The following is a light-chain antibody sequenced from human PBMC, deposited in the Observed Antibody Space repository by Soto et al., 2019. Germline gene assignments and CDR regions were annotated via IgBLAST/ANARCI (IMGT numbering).Light chain of an antibody. V-gene: IGKV1-5*03. J-gene: IGKJ2*01. CDR3: QQYNSYPYT. CDR2: KAS. CDR1: QRISSW. Sequence: DIQMTQSPSTLTSSVGDRVTITCRASQRISSWLAWYQQNPGTAPKLLISKASGLQSGVPSRFSGLGSGTEFSLIISNLQPNDSATYYCQQYNSYPYTFGQGTNLEIK.